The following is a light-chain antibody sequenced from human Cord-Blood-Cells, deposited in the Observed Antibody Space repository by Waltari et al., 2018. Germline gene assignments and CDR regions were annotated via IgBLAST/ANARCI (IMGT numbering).Light chain of an antibody. J-gene: IGKJ4*01. CDR3: QQYGSSPPLT. CDR2: GAS. Sequence: IVLTQSPGTLSLSPGERATLSCRASLSVSSSCLAWYQQKPGQATSTLIYGASSRATGLPDRFSGSGSGTDFTLTISRLEPEECAVYYCQQYGSSPPLTFGGGTKVEIK. V-gene: IGKV3-20*01. CDR1: LSVSSSC.